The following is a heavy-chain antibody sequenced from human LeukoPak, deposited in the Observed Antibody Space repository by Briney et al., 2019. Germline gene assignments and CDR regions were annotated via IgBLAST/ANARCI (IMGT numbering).Heavy chain of an antibody. Sequence: PSETLSLTCLVSADSISSYFWSWIRQPAGKGLEWIGHVYIDGSTTYNPSLKSRVTISVDTSKNQFSLKLSSVTAADTAVYYCARGRIYSSRSESWGQGTLVTVSS. CDR3: ARGRIYSSRSES. D-gene: IGHD6-13*01. CDR2: VYIDGST. CDR1: ADSISSYF. V-gene: IGHV4-4*07. J-gene: IGHJ4*02.